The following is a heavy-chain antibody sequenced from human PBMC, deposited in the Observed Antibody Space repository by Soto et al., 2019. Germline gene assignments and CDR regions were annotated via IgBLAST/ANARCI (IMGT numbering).Heavy chain of an antibody. CDR3: AASIFYYGMDV. V-gene: IGHV5-51*01. CDR1: GYTFTNYW. CDR2: IYPGDSDT. J-gene: IGHJ6*02. Sequence: GASLKISCQGSGYTFTNYWIGWVRQMPGKGLGWMGIIYPGDSDTKYNPSFQGQVTISADKSITTTYLQWSSLKASDTAIYYCAASIFYYGMDVWGQGTTVTVSS.